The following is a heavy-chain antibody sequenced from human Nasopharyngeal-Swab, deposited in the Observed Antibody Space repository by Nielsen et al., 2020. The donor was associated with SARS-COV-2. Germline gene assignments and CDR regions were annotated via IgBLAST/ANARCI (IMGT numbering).Heavy chain of an antibody. V-gene: IGHV3-7*01. CDR3: ARGLPVDY. Sequence: RGSLRLSCTASGFTFGSYWMHWVRQAPGKGLEWVANIKQDGSEKQYLDSVKGRFTISRDNSKNSLYLQMNSLRVEDTAVYYCARGLPVDYWGQGTLVTVSS. J-gene: IGHJ4*02. CDR2: IKQDGSEK. CDR1: GFTFGSYW.